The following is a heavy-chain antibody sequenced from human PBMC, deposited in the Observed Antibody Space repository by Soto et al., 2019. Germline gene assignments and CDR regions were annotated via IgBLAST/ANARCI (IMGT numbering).Heavy chain of an antibody. D-gene: IGHD3-10*01. CDR3: ASTNYNPPLQGRVTMSADTSKNQVSLELSSVTAADTAVYYCARARGYSGYDLGIPELLYYYYGMDV. V-gene: IGHV1-18*01. Sequence: ASVKVSCKASGYTFTSYGISWVRQAPGQGLEWMGWISAYNGNTNYAQKLQGRVTMTTDTSTSTAYMELRSLRSGDTAVYYCASTNYNPPLQGRVTMSADTSKNQVSLELSSVTAADTAVYYCARARGYSGYDLGIPELLYYYYGMDVWGQGTTVTVSS. CDR1: GYTFTSYG. J-gene: IGHJ6*02. CDR2: ISAYNGNT.